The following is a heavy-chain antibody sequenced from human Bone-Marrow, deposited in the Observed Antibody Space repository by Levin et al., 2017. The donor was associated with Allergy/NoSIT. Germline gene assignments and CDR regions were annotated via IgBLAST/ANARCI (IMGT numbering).Heavy chain of an antibody. D-gene: IGHD3-3*01. CDR2: IDHSGST. CDR3: ARGYYEFSLGSYTGIYEY. Sequence: PSETLSLICTVSGGSIRNFYWSWIRQSPGKGLEWIGYIDHSGSTNYNPSLKSRVTISVDTSRTQFSLKLNPVTAADTAVYFCARGYYEFSLGSYTGIYEYWGQGKLVTVSS. CDR1: GGSIRNFY. V-gene: IGHV4-59*01. J-gene: IGHJ4*02.